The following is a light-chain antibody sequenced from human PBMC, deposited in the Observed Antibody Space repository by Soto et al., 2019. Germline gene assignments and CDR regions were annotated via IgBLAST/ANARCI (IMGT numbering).Light chain of an antibody. Sequence: DVQLTQFPSSLSASVGDNVTITCQASQFINYYLSWYQQKPGKAPHLLIYGASNWQSGVPSRFSGRGSGTDFSLTISSLEPGDLGTYDCQQSYSSWTFGQGTKEEIK. CDR1: QFINYY. CDR3: QQSYSSWT. J-gene: IGKJ1*01. V-gene: IGKV1-39*01. CDR2: GAS.